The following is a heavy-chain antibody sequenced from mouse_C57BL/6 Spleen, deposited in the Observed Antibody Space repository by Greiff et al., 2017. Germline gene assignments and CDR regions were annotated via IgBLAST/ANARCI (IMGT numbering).Heavy chain of an antibody. Sequence: QVQLQQSGAELARPGASVKLSCKASGYTFTSYGISWVKQRTGQGLEWIGEIYPRSGNTYYNEKFKGKATLTADKSSSTAYMELRSLTSEDSAVYFCARGAYYGSSYNWYFEVGGTGTTVTVSS. J-gene: IGHJ1*03. CDR2: IYPRSGNT. V-gene: IGHV1-81*01. CDR3: ARGAYYGSSYNWYFEV. CDR1: GYTFTSYG. D-gene: IGHD1-1*01.